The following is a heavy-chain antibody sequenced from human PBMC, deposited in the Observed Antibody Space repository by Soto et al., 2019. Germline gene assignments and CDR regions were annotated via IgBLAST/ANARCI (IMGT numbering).Heavy chain of an antibody. D-gene: IGHD6-19*01. CDR1: GFTFSSYA. CDR3: ARDSRSYSSGPANY. Sequence: GGSLRLSCAASGFTFSSYAMHWVRQAPGKGLEWVAVISYDGSNKYYADSVKGRFTISRDNSKNTLYLQMNSLRAEDTAVYYCARDSRSYSSGPANYWGQGTLVTVSS. CDR2: ISYDGSNK. V-gene: IGHV3-30-3*01. J-gene: IGHJ4*02.